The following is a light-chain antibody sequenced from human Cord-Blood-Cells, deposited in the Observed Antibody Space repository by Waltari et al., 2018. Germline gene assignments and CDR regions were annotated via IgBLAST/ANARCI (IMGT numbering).Light chain of an antibody. V-gene: IGLV6-57*01. Sequence: FLFSLSHSVSRSPGQTLSISSAPTAGSTASTNVCSYPQRPGSSPTTVIYEDNQRPSGVPDRFSGSIDSSSNSASLTISGLKTEDEADYYCQSYDSSNEVFGGGTKLTVL. J-gene: IGLJ2*01. CDR1: AGSTASTN. CDR2: EDN. CDR3: QSYDSSNEV.